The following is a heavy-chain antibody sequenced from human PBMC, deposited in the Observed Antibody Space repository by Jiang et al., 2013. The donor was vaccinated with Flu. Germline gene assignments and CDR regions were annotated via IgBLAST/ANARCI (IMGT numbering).Heavy chain of an antibody. D-gene: IGHD2-2*01. CDR1: GFTFSYYA. J-gene: IGHJ4*02. CDR3: ATLRGSSYDTYLADY. CDR2: LWHDGSNK. Sequence: VQLVESGGGVVQPGGSLRLSCAASGFTFSYYAMHWVRQSPGKGLQWVASLWHDGSNKFYADSVRGRFTISRDNSRDTLYLQMNSLRPEDTAVYYCATLRGSSYDTYLADYWGQGTLVTVSS. V-gene: IGHV3-30*02.